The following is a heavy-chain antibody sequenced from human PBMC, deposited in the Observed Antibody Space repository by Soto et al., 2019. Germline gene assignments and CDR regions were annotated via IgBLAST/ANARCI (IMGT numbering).Heavy chain of an antibody. D-gene: IGHD6-19*01. CDR1: GFTFNTYA. CDR3: AKELVNSGWTYFDY. Sequence: PGGSLRLSCAASGFTFNTYAMSWVRQAPGKGLDWVSAISDSGGRTYYADSVKGRFTISRDNSKNTLYLQMNSLRAEDTALYFCAKELVNSGWTYFDYWGQGTLVTVSS. V-gene: IGHV3-23*01. J-gene: IGHJ4*02. CDR2: ISDSGGRT.